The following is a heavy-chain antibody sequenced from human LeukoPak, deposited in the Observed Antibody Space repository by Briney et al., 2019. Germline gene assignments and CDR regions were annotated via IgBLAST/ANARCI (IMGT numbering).Heavy chain of an antibody. Sequence: PGRSLRLSCAASGFTFSSYGMHWVRQAPGKGLEWVAVIWYDGSNKYYADSVKGRFTISRDNSKNTLYLQMNSLRAEDTAVYYCARVERSYGSDYWGQGTLVTVSS. CDR3: ARVERSYGSDY. V-gene: IGHV3-33*01. CDR2: IWYDGSNK. J-gene: IGHJ4*02. CDR1: GFTFSSYG. D-gene: IGHD5-18*01.